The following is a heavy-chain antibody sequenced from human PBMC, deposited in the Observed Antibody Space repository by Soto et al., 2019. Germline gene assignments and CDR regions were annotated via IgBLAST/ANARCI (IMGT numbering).Heavy chain of an antibody. D-gene: IGHD4-17*01. CDR3: SRDFRPWRLRDNWFDP. Sequence: EVQLVESGGGLVQPGRSLRLSCTASGFTFGDYAMSWFRQAPGKGLEWVGFIRSKAYGGTTEYAASVKGRFTISRDDSKSIAYLQMNSLKTEDTAVYYCSRDFRPWRLRDNWFDPWGQGTLVTVSS. J-gene: IGHJ5*02. CDR1: GFTFGDYA. V-gene: IGHV3-49*03. CDR2: IRSKAYGGTT.